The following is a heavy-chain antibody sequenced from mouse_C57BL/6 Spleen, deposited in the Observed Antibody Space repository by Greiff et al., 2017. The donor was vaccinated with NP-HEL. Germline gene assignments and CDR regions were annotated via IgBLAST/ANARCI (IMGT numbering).Heavy chain of an antibody. V-gene: IGHV1-63*01. Sequence: VQLQQSGAELVRPGTSVQMSCKASGYTFTNYWIGWAKQRPGHGLEWIGDIYPGGGYTNYNEKFKGKATLTADKSYSTAYMQFSSLTSEDSAIYYCARGGVYGSSYWYFDVWGTGTTVTVSS. CDR3: ARGGVYGSSYWYFDV. J-gene: IGHJ1*03. CDR2: IYPGGGYT. D-gene: IGHD1-1*01. CDR1: GYTFTNYW.